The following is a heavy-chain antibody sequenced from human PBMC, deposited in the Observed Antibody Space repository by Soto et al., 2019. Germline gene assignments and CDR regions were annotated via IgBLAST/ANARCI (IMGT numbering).Heavy chain of an antibody. J-gene: IGHJ4*02. V-gene: IGHV3-9*01. D-gene: IGHD6-19*01. CDR2: ISWNSGSI. CDR1: GFTFDDYA. Sequence: PVGSLRLSCAASGFTFDDYAMHWVRQAPGEGLEWVSGISWNSGSIGYADSVKGRFTISRDNAKNSLYLQMNSLRAEDTALYYCAKAWDSSGWYYFDYWGQGTLVTVSS. CDR3: AKAWDSSGWYYFDY.